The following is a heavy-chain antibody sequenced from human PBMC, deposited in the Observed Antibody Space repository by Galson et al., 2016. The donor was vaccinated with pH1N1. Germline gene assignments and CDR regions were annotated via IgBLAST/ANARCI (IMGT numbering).Heavy chain of an antibody. CDR1: GGSLNSDDYY. J-gene: IGHJ4*02. CDR3: ARTIAVAGSFSFDF. Sequence: TLSLTCTVSGGSLNSDDYYWSWIRQPPGKGLEWIGYIFYSWSTYYNPSLKSRITISVDTSRNQFSLRLTSVTAADTAVYYCARTIAVAGSFSFDFWGQGILVTVSS. V-gene: IGHV4-30-4*08. CDR2: IFYSWST. D-gene: IGHD6-19*01.